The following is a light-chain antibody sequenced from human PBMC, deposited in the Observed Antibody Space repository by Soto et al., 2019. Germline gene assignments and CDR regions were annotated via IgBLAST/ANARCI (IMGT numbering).Light chain of an antibody. CDR1: ESVSRN. CDR3: QHYNSYRWT. CDR2: DAS. Sequence: EVVMTQSPATLSVSPGERATLSCRASESVSRNLAWYQQKPGQAPRLLIYDASTRATGIPDRFSGGGSGTEFTLTISSLQPDDFATYYCQHYNSYRWTFGQGTKVDIK. J-gene: IGKJ1*01. V-gene: IGKV3-15*01.